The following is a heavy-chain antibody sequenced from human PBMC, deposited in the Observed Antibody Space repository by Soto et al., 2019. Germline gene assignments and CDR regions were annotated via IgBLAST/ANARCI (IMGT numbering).Heavy chain of an antibody. CDR2: TSYDGSNK. CDR1: RFIFISYG. V-gene: IGHV3-30*18. D-gene: IGHD1-7*01. Sequence: QVQLVESGGGVVQPGRSLRLSCAAPRFIFISYGMHWVRQAPGKGLEWLAVTSYDGSNKYYADSVKGRFTISRDNSKNTLYLQMNSLRAEDTAVYYCAKVGWGLELAYGMDVWGQGTTVTVSS. CDR3: AKVGWGLELAYGMDV. J-gene: IGHJ6*02.